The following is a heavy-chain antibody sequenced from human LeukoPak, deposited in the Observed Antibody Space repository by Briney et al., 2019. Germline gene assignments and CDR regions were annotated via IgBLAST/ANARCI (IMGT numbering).Heavy chain of an antibody. CDR1: GYTFTGYY. D-gene: IGHD4-23*01. CDR3: ARDGDYGGGLDFDY. V-gene: IGHV1-2*02. J-gene: IGHJ4*02. Sequence: GASVKVSCKASGYTFTGYYMHWVRQAPGQGLEWMGWINPNSGGTNYAQKFQGRVTMTRDTSISTAYMELSRLRSDDTAVYYCARDGDYGGGLDFDYWGQGTLVTVSP. CDR2: INPNSGGT.